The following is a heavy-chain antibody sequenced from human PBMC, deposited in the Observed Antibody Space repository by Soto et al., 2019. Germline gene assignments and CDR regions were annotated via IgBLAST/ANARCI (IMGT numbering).Heavy chain of an antibody. Sequence: SETLSLTCTVSGGSVSSGNYYWNWIRQPPGKGLDWIGYIYFTGSTSYNPSLKSQVTMSLDTSKNQFSLKLNSVTAADTAVYYCARMSVTMRNWFDPWGQGTLVTVSS. D-gene: IGHD3-22*01. CDR1: GGSVSSGNYY. CDR2: IYFTGST. CDR3: ARMSVTMRNWFDP. J-gene: IGHJ5*02. V-gene: IGHV4-61*01.